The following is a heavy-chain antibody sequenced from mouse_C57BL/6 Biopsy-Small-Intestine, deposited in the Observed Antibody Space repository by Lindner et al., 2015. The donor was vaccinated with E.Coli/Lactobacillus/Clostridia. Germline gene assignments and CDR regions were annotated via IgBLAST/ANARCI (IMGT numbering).Heavy chain of an antibody. V-gene: IGHV5-4*01. CDR1: GFTFSRFA. CDR3: TRDQAYYTNYHDY. D-gene: IGHD2-12*01. J-gene: IGHJ2*01. Sequence: VQLQEVWGGLVKPGGSLRLSCAVSGFTFSRFAMSWVRQTPEKRLEWVATISDGGTYTYYPDNVKGRFTISRDNAKNILFLQMSHLRSEDTAMYYCTRDQAYYTNYHDYWGQGTTLTVSS. CDR2: ISDGGTYT.